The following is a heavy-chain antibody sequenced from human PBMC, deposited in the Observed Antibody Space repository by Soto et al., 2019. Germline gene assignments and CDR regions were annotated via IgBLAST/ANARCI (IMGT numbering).Heavy chain of an antibody. CDR3: ARGRGANSGSSYYSGMDV. J-gene: IGHJ6*02. CDR1: GGTFSSYA. CDR2: SIPILSIA. V-gene: IGHV1-69*10. Sequence: ASVKVSCKASGGTFSSYAISWVRQAPGQGLEWMGGSIPILSIANYAAKFQGRVTITADKSTSTAYMELSSLRSEDTAVYYCARGRGANSGSSYYSGMDVWGQGTTVTVSS. D-gene: IGHD1-26*01.